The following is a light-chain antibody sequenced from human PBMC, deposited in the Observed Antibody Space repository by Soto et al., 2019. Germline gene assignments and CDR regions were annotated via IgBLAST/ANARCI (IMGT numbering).Light chain of an antibody. CDR3: QQSYTTPWT. J-gene: IGKJ1*01. V-gene: IGKV1-39*01. CDR1: ENISNY. Sequence: EIQMTQSPSSLSASVGDRVTITCRASENISNYLNWFQQKPGKAPKLLMYGASKLHIGVPSRFSGSGSGTEFTLTISGLQPEDFVSYSCQQSYTTPWTFGQGTRVEV. CDR2: GAS.